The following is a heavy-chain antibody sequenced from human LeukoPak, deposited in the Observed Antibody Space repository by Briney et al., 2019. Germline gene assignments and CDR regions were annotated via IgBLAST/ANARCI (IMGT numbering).Heavy chain of an antibody. CDR2: ISAYNGNT. J-gene: IGHJ4*02. Sequence: ASVKVSCKASGYTFTNYGISWVRQAPGQGLEWMGWISAYNGNTNYAQKFQGRVTMTTDTSTSTAYMELRSLRSDDTAVYYCAIDSGSYHFDYWGQGTLVTVSS. D-gene: IGHD1-26*01. CDR1: GYTFTNYG. CDR3: AIDSGSYHFDY. V-gene: IGHV1-18*04.